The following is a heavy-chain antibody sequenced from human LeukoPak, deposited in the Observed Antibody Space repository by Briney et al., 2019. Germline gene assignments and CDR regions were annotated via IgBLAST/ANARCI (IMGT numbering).Heavy chain of an antibody. J-gene: IGHJ6*02. CDR3: ARDLEGGRYYYYGMDV. Sequence: SETLSLTCTVSGGSISSYYWSWIRQPAGKGLEWIGRIYTSGSTNYNPSLKSRVTMSVDTSKNQLSLKLSSVTAADTAVYYCARDLEGGRYYYYGMDVWGQGTTVTVSS. V-gene: IGHV4-4*07. D-gene: IGHD1-1*01. CDR2: IYTSGST. CDR1: GGSISSYY.